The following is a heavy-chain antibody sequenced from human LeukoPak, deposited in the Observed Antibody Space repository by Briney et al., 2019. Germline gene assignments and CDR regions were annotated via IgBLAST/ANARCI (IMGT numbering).Heavy chain of an antibody. CDR3: AKQLRVYYYMDV. CDR1: GFTFSNFA. D-gene: IGHD1-1*01. J-gene: IGHJ6*03. V-gene: IGHV3-30*04. CDR2: ISSEGSNT. Sequence: SGGSLRLSCAASGFTFSNFAMHWVRQAPGQGLEWVAVISSEGSNTYYADSVNGRLTITRDNYENTVYMQINSLRAEDTAVYYCAKQLRVYYYMDVWGKGTTVTVSS.